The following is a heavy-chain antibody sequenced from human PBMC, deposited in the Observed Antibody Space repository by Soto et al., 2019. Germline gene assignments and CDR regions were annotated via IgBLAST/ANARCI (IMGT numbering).Heavy chain of an antibody. CDR2: INPNSGGT. CDR1: AYTFTCYY. D-gene: IGHD6-19*01. J-gene: IGHJ6*02. CDR3: ARYSSGWFQDYYYGTDV. Sequence: ASVKVSGKASAYTFTCYYMHWVRQAPGQGLEWMGWINPNSGGTNYAQKFQGRVTMTRDTYISTAYMELSRVRSDDTAVYYCARYSSGWFQDYYYGTDVWGQGTTVTVSS. V-gene: IGHV1-2*02.